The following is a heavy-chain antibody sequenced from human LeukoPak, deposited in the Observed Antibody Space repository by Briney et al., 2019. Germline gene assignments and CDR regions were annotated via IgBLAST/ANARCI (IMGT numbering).Heavy chain of an antibody. V-gene: IGHV3-15*01. D-gene: IGHD3-10*01. Sequence: GGSLRLSCAASGVSFSNAWMSWVRQAPGKGLEWVGRITSKPDGGATDYAVPVKGRFSISRDDSRNRLYLQMNSLKAEDTAVYYCTTDPYKDASDYWGQGTLVTVSS. CDR1: GVSFSNAW. J-gene: IGHJ4*02. CDR3: TTDPYKDASDY. CDR2: ITSKPDGGAT.